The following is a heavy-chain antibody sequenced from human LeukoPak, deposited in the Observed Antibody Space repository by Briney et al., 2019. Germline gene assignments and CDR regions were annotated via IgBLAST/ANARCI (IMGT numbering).Heavy chain of an antibody. V-gene: IGHV4-34*01. CDR2: INHSGST. CDR3: ARGPNWTGMDV. D-gene: IGHD1-20*01. Sequence: SETLSLTCAVYGGSFSGYYWSWTRRPPGKGLEWIGEINHSGSTNYSPSLKSRVTVSVDTSKNQFSLKLSSVTAADTAVYYCARGPNWTGMDVWGQGTTVTVSS. CDR1: GGSFSGYY. J-gene: IGHJ6*02.